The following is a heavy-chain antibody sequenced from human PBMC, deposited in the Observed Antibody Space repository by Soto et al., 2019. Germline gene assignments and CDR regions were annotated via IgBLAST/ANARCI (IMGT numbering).Heavy chain of an antibody. CDR2: IYYSGST. Sequence: QVQVQESGPGLVKPSQPLSLTCTVSGGSISSGGYYWSWIRQHPGKGLEWIGYIYYSGSTYYNPSLKSRVTISVDTSKNQFSLKLSSVTAADTAVYYCARSPEATVTAFDYWGQVTLVTVSS. CDR3: ARSPEATVTAFDY. D-gene: IGHD4-17*01. V-gene: IGHV4-31*03. CDR1: GGSISSGGYY. J-gene: IGHJ4*02.